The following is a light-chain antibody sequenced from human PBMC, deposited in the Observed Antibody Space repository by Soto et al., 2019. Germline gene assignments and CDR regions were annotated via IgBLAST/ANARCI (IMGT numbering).Light chain of an antibody. Sequence: QSALTQPPSASGSPGQSVTISCTGTSSDVGGYNYVSWYQQHPGKAPKLMIYEVSKRASGVPDRFSGSKSGNTASLTVSGLQAEDGAEYYCSSYAGSNTFLLFGGGTKLTVL. CDR2: EVS. V-gene: IGLV2-8*01. CDR3: SSYAGSNTFLL. CDR1: SSDVGGYNY. J-gene: IGLJ2*01.